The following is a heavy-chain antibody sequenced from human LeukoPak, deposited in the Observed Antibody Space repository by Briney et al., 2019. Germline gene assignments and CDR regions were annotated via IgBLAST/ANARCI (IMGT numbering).Heavy chain of an antibody. Sequence: GASVKVSCKASGYTFTSYAMNWVRQAPGQGLEWMGWINTNTGNPTYAQGFTGRFVFSLDTSVSTAYLQISSLKAEDTAVYYCARDFRGAPTIGIAAAGTLGWFDPWGQGTLVTVSS. CDR3: ARDFRGAPTIGIAAAGTLGWFDP. CDR2: INTNTGNP. D-gene: IGHD6-13*01. V-gene: IGHV7-4-1*02. J-gene: IGHJ5*02. CDR1: GYTFTSYA.